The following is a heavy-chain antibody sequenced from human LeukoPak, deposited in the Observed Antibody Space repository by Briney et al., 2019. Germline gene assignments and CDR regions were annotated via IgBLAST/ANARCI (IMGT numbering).Heavy chain of an antibody. CDR3: ARRTGWFGEAGGMDV. V-gene: IGHV1-18*01. CDR2: ISAYNGNT. J-gene: IGHJ6*02. CDR1: GYTFTNYG. Sequence: GASVKVSCKASGYTFTNYGITWVRQAPGQGLEWMGWISAYNGNTNYAQKLQGRVTMTTDTSTSTAYMELRSLRSDDTAVYYCARRTGWFGEAGGMDVWGQGTTVTVSS. D-gene: IGHD3-10*01.